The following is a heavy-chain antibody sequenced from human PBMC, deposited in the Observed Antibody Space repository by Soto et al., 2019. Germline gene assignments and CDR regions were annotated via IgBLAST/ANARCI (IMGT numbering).Heavy chain of an antibody. Sequence: PGGSLRLSCAASGFTFSSYAMSWVRQAPGRGLEWVSAISGSGGSTYYADSVKGRFTISRDNSKNTLFLQMSSLRAEDTAVYYCAKGDRGFCDYHYGMDVWGQGTTVTVSS. CDR1: GFTFSSYA. CDR3: AKGDRGFCDYHYGMDV. V-gene: IGHV3-23*01. D-gene: IGHD2-15*01. CDR2: ISGSGGST. J-gene: IGHJ6*02.